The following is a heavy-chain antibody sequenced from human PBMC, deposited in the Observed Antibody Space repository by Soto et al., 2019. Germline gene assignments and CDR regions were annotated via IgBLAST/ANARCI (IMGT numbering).Heavy chain of an antibody. V-gene: IGHV4-59*12. J-gene: IGHJ4*02. CDR2: IYYSGST. Sequence: SETLSLTCTVSGGSISSYYWSWIRQPPGKGLEWIGYIYYSGSTNYNPSLKSRVTISVDKSKNQFSLKLSSVTAADTAVYYCASLAVAGEIDYWGQGTLVTVSS. CDR3: ASLAVAGEIDY. CDR1: GGSISSYY. D-gene: IGHD6-19*01.